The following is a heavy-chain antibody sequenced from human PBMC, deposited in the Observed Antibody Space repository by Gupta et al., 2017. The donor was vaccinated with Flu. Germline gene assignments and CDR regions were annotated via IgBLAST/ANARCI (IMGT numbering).Heavy chain of an antibody. CDR2: IYWNDDK. J-gene: IGHJ3*02. CDR3: AHRRDTAMAGDAFDI. CDR1: GFSLSTSGVG. Sequence: QITLKESGPTLVKPTQTLTLTCTFSGFSLSTSGVGVGWIRQPPGKALEWLALIYWNDDKRYSPSLKSRLTITKDTSKNQVVLTMTNMDPVDTATYYCAHRRDTAMAGDAFDIWGQGTMVTVSS. V-gene: IGHV2-5*01. D-gene: IGHD5-18*01.